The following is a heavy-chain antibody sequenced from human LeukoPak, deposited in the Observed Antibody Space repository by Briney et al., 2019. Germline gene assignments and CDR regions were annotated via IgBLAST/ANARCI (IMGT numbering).Heavy chain of an antibody. D-gene: IGHD3-10*01. CDR2: ISYDGSNK. CDR1: GFTFSSYA. CDR3: ARDSYGSGSYYRIDY. Sequence: GGSLRLSCAASGFTFSSYAMHWVRQAPGKGLEWVAVISYDGSNKYYADSVKGRFTISRDNAKNSLYLQMNSLRAEDTAVYYCARDSYGSGSYYRIDYWGQGTLVTVSS. J-gene: IGHJ4*02. V-gene: IGHV3-30-3*01.